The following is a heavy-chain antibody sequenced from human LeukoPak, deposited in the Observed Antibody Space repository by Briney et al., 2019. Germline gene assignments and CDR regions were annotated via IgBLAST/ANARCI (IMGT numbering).Heavy chain of an antibody. CDR2: IYYSGGT. D-gene: IGHD2-2*01. V-gene: IGHV4-59*01. CDR1: GGSFSGYY. CDR3: ARGTQDIVVVPAAMKFVGWFDP. J-gene: IGHJ5*02. Sequence: SETLSLTCAVYGGSFSGYYWSWIRQPPGKGLEWIGYIYYSGGTNYNPSLKSRVTISVDTSKNQFSLKLSSATAADTAVYYCARGTQDIVVVPAAMKFVGWFDPWGQGTLVTVSS.